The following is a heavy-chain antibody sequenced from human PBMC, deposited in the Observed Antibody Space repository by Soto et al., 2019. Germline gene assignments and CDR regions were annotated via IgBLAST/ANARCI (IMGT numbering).Heavy chain of an antibody. CDR3: XXXXXXXXXXGXY. Sequence: QVQLQESGPGLVKPSQTLSLTCTVSXXSXXXXXXXXXXIXXHPGKGLEWIGYIYYSGSTYYNPSLKSRVTISVDTSKNQFSLXXXXXXXXXXXXXXXXXXXXXXXXGXYWGQGTLVTVSS. CDR2: IYYSGST. CDR1: XXSXXXXXXX. V-gene: IGHV4-31*03. J-gene: IGHJ4*02.